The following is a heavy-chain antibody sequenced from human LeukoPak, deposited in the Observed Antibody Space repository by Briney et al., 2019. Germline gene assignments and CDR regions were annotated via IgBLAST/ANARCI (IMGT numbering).Heavy chain of an antibody. CDR2: IYYSGST. CDR1: GGAISSTAYY. D-gene: IGHD3-10*01. J-gene: IGHJ4*02. CDR3: ARHPPYGSRNWGAYYFDS. Sequence: SETLSLTCNVSGGAISSTAYYWGWIRQPPGKGLEWIGSIYYSGSTYYNPSLKSRVTISVDTSHNPFSLKLNSVTAADTALYYCARHPPYGSRNWGAYYFDSWGQGTLVTVSS. V-gene: IGHV4-39*01.